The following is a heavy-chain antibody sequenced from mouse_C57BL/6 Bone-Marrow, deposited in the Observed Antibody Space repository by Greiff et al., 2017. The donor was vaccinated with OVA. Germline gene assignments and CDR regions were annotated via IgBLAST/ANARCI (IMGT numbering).Heavy chain of an antibody. J-gene: IGHJ2*01. CDR1: GYTFTSYW. D-gene: IGHD1-1*01. CDR3: ARKIYYGSSYYFDY. Sequence: QVQLQQSGAELVRPGTSVKLSCKASGYTFTSYWMHWVKQRPGQGLEWIGVIDPSDSYTNYNQKFKGKATLTVDTSSSTAYMQLSSLTSEDSAVYYCARKIYYGSSYYFDYWGQGTTLTVSS. V-gene: IGHV1-59*01. CDR2: IDPSDSYT.